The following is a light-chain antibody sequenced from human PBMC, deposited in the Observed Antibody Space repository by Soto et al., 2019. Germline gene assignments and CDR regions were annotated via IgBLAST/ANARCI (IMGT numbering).Light chain of an antibody. CDR1: QSISSW. J-gene: IGKJ1*01. CDR3: QQYNSDWT. CDR2: KAS. V-gene: IGKV1-5*03. Sequence: DIQINQSPSTLSASVGYSATITCRASQSISSWLAWYQQRPGKAPKLLIYKASALESGVPSRFSGSGSGTEFTLTISSLKPDEFATYYCQQYNSDWTVGQGTKVDI.